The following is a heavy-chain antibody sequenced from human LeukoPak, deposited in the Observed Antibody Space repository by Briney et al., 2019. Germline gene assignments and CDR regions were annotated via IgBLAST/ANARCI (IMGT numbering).Heavy chain of an antibody. V-gene: IGHV1-8*01. D-gene: IGHD3-16*02. CDR3: ARDNGVIPNGY. CDR2: MNPNSGNT. J-gene: IGHJ4*02. Sequence: GASVKVSCKAPGYTFTSYDINWVRQATGQRLEWMGWMNPNSGNTGYAQKFQGRVTMARNTSISTAYVELSSLRSEDTAVYYCARDNGVIPNGYWGQGTLVTVSS. CDR1: GYTFTSYD.